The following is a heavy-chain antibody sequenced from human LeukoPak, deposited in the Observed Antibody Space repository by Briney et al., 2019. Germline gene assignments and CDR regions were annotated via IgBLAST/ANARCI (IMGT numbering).Heavy chain of an antibody. D-gene: IGHD6-6*01. CDR3: ARDQGGEYSSSPPDY. CDR2: ISAYNGNT. J-gene: IGHJ4*02. Sequence: ASVRVSCKASGYTFTSYGISWVRQAPGQGLEWMGWISAYNGNTNYAQKLQGRVTMTTDTSTSTAYMELRSLRSDDTAVYYCARDQGGEYSSSPPDYWGQGTLVTVSS. V-gene: IGHV1-18*01. CDR1: GYTFTSYG.